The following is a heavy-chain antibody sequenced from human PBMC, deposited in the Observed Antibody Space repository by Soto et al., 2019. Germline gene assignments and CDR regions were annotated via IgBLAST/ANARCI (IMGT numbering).Heavy chain of an antibody. Sequence: QVTLKESGPVLVKPTETLTLTCTVSGFSLSNARMGVSWIRQPPGKALEWLAHIFSNDEKSYSTSLKSRLTXSXAXXKGQVVLTMTTMDPVDTATYYCARVVVAALNWFDPWGQGTLVTVSS. J-gene: IGHJ5*02. CDR2: IFSNDEK. CDR3: ARVVVAALNWFDP. V-gene: IGHV2-26*01. D-gene: IGHD2-15*01. CDR1: GFSLSNARMG.